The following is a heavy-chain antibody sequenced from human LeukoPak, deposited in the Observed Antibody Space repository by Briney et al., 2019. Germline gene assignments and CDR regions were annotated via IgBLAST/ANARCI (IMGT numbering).Heavy chain of an antibody. CDR1: GGTFSSYA. Sequence: ASVKVSCKASGGTFSSYAISWVRQAPGQGLEWMGGIIPIFGTANYAQKFQGRVTITADESTSTAYMELSSLRSEDTAVYYCAREGYYYDSSGPAWGQGTTVTIS. V-gene: IGHV1-69*13. D-gene: IGHD3-22*01. CDR3: AREGYYYDSSGPA. CDR2: IIPIFGTA. J-gene: IGHJ6*02.